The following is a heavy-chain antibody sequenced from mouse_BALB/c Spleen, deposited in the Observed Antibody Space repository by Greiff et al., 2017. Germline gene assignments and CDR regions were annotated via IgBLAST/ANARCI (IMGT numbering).Heavy chain of an antibody. V-gene: IGHV5-17*02. CDR2: ISSGSSTI. J-gene: IGHJ3*01. Sequence: DVKLVESGGGLVQPGGSRKLSCAASGFTFSSFGMHWVRQAPEKGLEWVAYISSGSSTIYYADTVKGRFTISRDNPKNTLFLQMTSLRSEDTAMYYCARGRYDGLAYWGQGTLVTVSA. D-gene: IGHD2-14*01. CDR1: GFTFSSFG. CDR3: ARGRYDGLAY.